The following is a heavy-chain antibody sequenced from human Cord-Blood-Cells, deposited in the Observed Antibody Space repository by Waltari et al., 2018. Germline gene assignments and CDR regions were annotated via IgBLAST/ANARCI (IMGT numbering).Heavy chain of an antibody. Sequence: EVQLVESGGGLVKPGGSLRLSCAASGFTFSSYSMNWARQAPGKGLEWVSAIRSSSSYIYYADSVKGRFTSTRDNAKNSLYLQMNSLRAEDTAVYYCAREGYSSGWYVYWGQGTLVTVSS. CDR2: IRSSSSYI. CDR3: AREGYSSGWYVY. D-gene: IGHD6-19*01. CDR1: GFTFSSYS. V-gene: IGHV3-21*01. J-gene: IGHJ4*02.